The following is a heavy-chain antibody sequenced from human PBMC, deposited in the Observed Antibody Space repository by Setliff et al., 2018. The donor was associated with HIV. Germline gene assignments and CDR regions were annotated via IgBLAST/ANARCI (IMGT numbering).Heavy chain of an antibody. J-gene: IGHJ5*01. Sequence: ASVKVSCKASGYTFTSYAMHWVRQAPGQRLEWMGWINAGNGNTKYSQKFQGRVTITRDTSARTAYMELSSLRSEDTAVYYCARSRTDDGSGRYYNNDWFDSWGQGTLVTVSS. CDR1: GYTFTSYA. CDR3: ARSRTDDGSGRYYNNDWFDS. CDR2: INAGNGNT. V-gene: IGHV1-3*01. D-gene: IGHD3-10*01.